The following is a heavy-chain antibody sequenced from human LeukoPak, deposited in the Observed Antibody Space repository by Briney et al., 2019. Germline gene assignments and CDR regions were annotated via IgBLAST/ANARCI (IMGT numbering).Heavy chain of an antibody. CDR2: ISYDGRNK. CDR3: ARGGYYYDSSGHPDYFDY. CDR1: GFTFSSYG. Sequence: PGGSLRLSCAASGFTFSSYGMHWVRQAPGKGLESVAVISYDGRNKYYADSVKGRLTIARDNSKNTLYLQISSLRAEDTAVYYCARGGYYYDSSGHPDYFDYWGQGNLVTVSS. V-gene: IGHV3-30*03. D-gene: IGHD3-22*01. J-gene: IGHJ4*02.